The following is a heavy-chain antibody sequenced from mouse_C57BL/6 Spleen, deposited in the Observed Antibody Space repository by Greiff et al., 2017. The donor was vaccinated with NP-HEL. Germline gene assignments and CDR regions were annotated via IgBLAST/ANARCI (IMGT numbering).Heavy chain of an antibody. Sequence: DVKLVESGGGLVKPGGSLKLSCAASGFTFSDYGMHWVRQAPEKGLEWVAYISSGSSTIYFPDPVKGRFPISRDNAKNTLVLQMTSLRAEDTAMYYCARLYYGSDYYAMDYWGQGTSVTVSS. J-gene: IGHJ4*01. D-gene: IGHD1-1*01. CDR1: GFTFSDYG. CDR2: ISSGSSTI. V-gene: IGHV5-17*01. CDR3: ARLYYGSDYYAMDY.